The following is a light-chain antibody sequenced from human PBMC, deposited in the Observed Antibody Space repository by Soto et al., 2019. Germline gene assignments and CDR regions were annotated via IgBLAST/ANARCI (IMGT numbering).Light chain of an antibody. CDR2: EGS. CDR1: SNDVGSHDL. J-gene: IGLJ3*02. V-gene: IGLV2-23*01. Sequence: QSALTQPASVSGSPGQSITISCTGTSNDVGSHDLVSWYQQHPGKVPKLMIYEGSKRLSGVSNRFSGSKFGNTASLTISGLQAEDEADYYCCTYVGSSTSWVFSGGTKLTVL. CDR3: CTYVGSSTSWV.